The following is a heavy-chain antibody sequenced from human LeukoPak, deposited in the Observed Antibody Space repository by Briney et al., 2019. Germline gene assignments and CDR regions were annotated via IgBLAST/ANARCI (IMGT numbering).Heavy chain of an antibody. D-gene: IGHD6-19*01. Sequence: GGSLRLSCAASGFTFSSYAISWVRRAPGKGLEWVSAISSNGGSTYYANSVKGRFTISRDNSKNTLYLQMGSLRAEDMAVYYCARAGSGWYLDYYYYMDVWGKGTTVTISS. CDR3: ARAGSGWYLDYYYYMDV. CDR1: GFTFSSYA. J-gene: IGHJ6*03. CDR2: ISSNGGST. V-gene: IGHV3-64*01.